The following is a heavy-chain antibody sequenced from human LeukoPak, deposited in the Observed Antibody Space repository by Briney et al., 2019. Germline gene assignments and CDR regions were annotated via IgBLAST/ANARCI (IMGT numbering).Heavy chain of an antibody. CDR3: AKEGRSLQTY. Sequence: GGSLRLSCAASGFIFSSNWMSWVRLAPGKGLEWVANIKEDGTETYYVDSVKGRFTISRDNAKNSLYLQMNSLRVEDTAVYYCAKEGRSLQTYWGQGTLVTVSS. D-gene: IGHD5-24*01. J-gene: IGHJ4*02. CDR2: IKEDGTET. V-gene: IGHV3-7*03. CDR1: GFIFSSNW.